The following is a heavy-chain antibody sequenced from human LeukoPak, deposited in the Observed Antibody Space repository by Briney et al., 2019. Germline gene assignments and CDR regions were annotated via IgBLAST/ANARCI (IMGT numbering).Heavy chain of an antibody. Sequence: PGGSLRLSCAASGFTFSSYAMTWVRQAPGKGLEWVSAISGSGGRTHYADSVKGRFTISRDNSKNTLYLQMNSLRAEDTATYYCAKVSRGEPNDYWGQGTLVTVSS. CDR2: ISGSGGRT. D-gene: IGHD4-17*01. CDR3: AKVSRGEPNDY. V-gene: IGHV3-23*01. J-gene: IGHJ4*02. CDR1: GFTFSSYA.